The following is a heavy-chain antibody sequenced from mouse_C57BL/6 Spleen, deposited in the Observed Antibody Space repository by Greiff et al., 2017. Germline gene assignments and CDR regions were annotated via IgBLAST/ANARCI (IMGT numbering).Heavy chain of an antibody. CDR2: IDPENGDT. CDR3: TTLLRYEDAMDY. CDR1: GFNIKDDD. D-gene: IGHD1-1*01. V-gene: IGHV14-4*01. J-gene: IGHJ4*01. Sequence: EVQLQQSGAELVRPGASVKLSCTASGFNIKDDDMHWVKQRPEQGLEWIGWIDPENGDTEYAAKFQGKATITADTSSNTAYLQLSSLTSEDTAVYYCTTLLRYEDAMDYWGQGTSVTVSS.